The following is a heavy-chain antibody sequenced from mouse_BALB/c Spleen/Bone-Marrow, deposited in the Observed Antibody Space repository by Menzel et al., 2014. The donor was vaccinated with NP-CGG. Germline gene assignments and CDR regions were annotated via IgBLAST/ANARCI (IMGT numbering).Heavy chain of an antibody. CDR1: GFTFSSYW. D-gene: IGHD1-2*01. CDR2: VRLKSDNYAT. Sequence: EVMLVESGGGLVQPGGSMKLSCVASGFTFSSYWMSWVRRSPEKGLEWVAEVRLKSDNYATHYAESVKGKFTISRDDSKSRLYLQMNSLRAEDTGIYYCRYYGYYFDYWGQGTTLTVSS. V-gene: IGHV6-6*02. J-gene: IGHJ2*01. CDR3: RYYGYYFDY.